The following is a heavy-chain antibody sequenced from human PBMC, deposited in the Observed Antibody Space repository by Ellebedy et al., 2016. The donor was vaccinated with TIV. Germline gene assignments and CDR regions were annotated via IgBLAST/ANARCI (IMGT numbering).Heavy chain of an antibody. D-gene: IGHD3-10*01. CDR3: ARPGSDRTTDFDY. CDR1: GGSISSSSYY. J-gene: IGHJ4*02. Sequence: SETLSLXXTVSGGSISSSSYYWGWIRQPPGKGLEWIGSIYYSGSTYYNPSLKSRVTISVDTSKNQFSLKLSSVTAADTAVYYCARPGSDRTTDFDYWGQGTLVTVSS. V-gene: IGHV4-39*01. CDR2: IYYSGST.